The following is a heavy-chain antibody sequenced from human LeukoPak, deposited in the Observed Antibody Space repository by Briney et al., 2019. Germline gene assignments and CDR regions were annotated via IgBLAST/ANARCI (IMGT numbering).Heavy chain of an antibody. CDR3: ARLEDY. CDR2: IYTSGST. V-gene: IGHV4-61*02. J-gene: IGHJ4*02. Sequence: PSQTLPLTCTVSGGSISSGNDYWSWIRQPAGKGLEWIGRIYTSGSTKYNPSLKSRVTISADTSKNQFSLKLSSVTAADTAVYYCARLEDYWGQGTLVTVSS. CDR1: GGSISSGNDY.